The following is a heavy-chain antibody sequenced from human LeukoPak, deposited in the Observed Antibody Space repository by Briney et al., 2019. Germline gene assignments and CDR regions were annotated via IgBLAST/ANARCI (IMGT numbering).Heavy chain of an antibody. CDR3: ARWKTGGSGSFKFDY. CDR2: INPGDSDT. V-gene: IGHV5-51*01. CDR1: GYSFTSYW. D-gene: IGHD3-10*01. Sequence: GESLKISCKGSGYSFTSYWIGWMRQMPGKGLEWMGIINPGDSDTRYSPSFQGQVTISADKSITTAYLQWSSLKASDTAIYYCARWKTGGSGSFKFDYWGQGTLVTVSS. J-gene: IGHJ4*02.